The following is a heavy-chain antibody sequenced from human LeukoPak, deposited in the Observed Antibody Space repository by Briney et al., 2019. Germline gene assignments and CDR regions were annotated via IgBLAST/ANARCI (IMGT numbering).Heavy chain of an antibody. Sequence: QPGGSLRLSCAASGFTISSNYMSWVRQAPGKGLEWVSVLYSGGSAYYADSVRGRFTISRDNSKNTLYLQMSSLRAEDTAVYYCARSSDGDYYYFDYWGQGTLVTVSS. V-gene: IGHV3-53*01. CDR2: LYSGGSA. J-gene: IGHJ4*02. CDR3: ARSSDGDYYYFDY. D-gene: IGHD4-17*01. CDR1: GFTISSNY.